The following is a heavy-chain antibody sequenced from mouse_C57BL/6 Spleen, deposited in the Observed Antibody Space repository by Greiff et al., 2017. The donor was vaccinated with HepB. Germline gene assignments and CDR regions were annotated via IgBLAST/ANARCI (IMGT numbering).Heavy chain of an antibody. Sequence: EVQVVESGGDLVKPGGSLKLSCAASGFTFSSYGMSWVRQTPDKRLEWVATISSGGSYTYYPDSVKGRFTISRDNAKNTLYLQMSSLKSEDTAMYYCARQRTGVYAMDYWGQGTSVTVSS. V-gene: IGHV5-6*01. CDR1: GFTFSSYG. CDR2: ISSGGSYT. J-gene: IGHJ4*01. CDR3: ARQRTGVYAMDY. D-gene: IGHD4-1*01.